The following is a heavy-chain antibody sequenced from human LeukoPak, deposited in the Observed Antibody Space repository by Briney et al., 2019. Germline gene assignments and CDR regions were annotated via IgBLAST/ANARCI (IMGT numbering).Heavy chain of an antibody. CDR1: GLTFSRSW. CDR2: IKSDGTDE. D-gene: IGHD3-3*02. Sequence: GGSLRLSCAASGLTFSRSWMSWIRQAPGKGLEWVANIKSDGTDEYYVDSVKGRFTISRDNAKNSLDLQMNSLRVEDTAVYYCATAARISSSYWGQGTLVTVSS. CDR3: ATAARISSSY. J-gene: IGHJ4*02. V-gene: IGHV3-7*01.